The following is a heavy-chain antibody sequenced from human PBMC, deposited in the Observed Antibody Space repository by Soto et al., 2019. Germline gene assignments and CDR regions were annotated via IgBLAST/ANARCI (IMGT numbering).Heavy chain of an antibody. Sequence: SGPTLVNPTETLTLTCTVSGFSLSNARMGVSWIRQPPGKALEWLAHIFSNDEKSYSTSLKSRLTISKDTSKSQVVLTMTNMDPVDTATYYCARRIQDYAADWFDPWGQGTLVTVSS. J-gene: IGHJ5*02. V-gene: IGHV2-26*01. CDR1: GFSLSNARMG. CDR3: ARRIQDYAADWFDP. D-gene: IGHD3-16*01. CDR2: IFSNDEK.